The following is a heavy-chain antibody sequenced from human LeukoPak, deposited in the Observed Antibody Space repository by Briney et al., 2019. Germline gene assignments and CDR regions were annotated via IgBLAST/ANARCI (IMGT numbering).Heavy chain of an antibody. CDR2: ISDSGGGT. Sequence: GGSLRPSCAASGFTFSSYAMSWVRQAPGKGLAWVSAISDSGGGTYYADSVKGRFTISRDNSKNTLYLQMNSLRAEDTAVYYCAKEGGPTLYYYYYGMDVWGQGTTVTVSS. V-gene: IGHV3-23*01. J-gene: IGHJ6*02. CDR3: AKEGGPTLYYYYYGMDV. D-gene: IGHD3-16*01. CDR1: GFTFSSYA.